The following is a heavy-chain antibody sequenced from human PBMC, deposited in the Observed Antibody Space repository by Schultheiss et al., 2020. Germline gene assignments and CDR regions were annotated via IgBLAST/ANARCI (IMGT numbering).Heavy chain of an antibody. Sequence: ASVKVSCKASGYTFTSYGISWVRQAPGQGLEWMGWISAYNGNTNYAQKLQGRVTMTTDTSTSTAYMELRSLRSDDTAVYYCARGSAVAGTVSPKFDYWGQGTLVTVSS. CDR3: ARGSAVAGTVSPKFDY. J-gene: IGHJ4*02. D-gene: IGHD6-19*01. V-gene: IGHV1-18*04. CDR1: GYTFTSYG. CDR2: ISAYNGNT.